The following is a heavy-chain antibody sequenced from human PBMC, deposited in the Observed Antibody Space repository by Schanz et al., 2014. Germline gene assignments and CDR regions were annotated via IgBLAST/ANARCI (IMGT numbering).Heavy chain of an antibody. V-gene: IGHV1-46*01. CDR1: GYTFTSDS. J-gene: IGHJ5*02. CDR3: ARGPLGTSP. Sequence: QLQLVQSGAEVKKPGASVKVSCKASGYTFTSDSMHWVRQAPGQGLEWMGMINPSGGSTTYAQKFQGRVTLTTDTSTSTAYMELRNLRSDDTAVYYCARGPLGTSPWGQGTLVTVSA. CDR2: INPSGGST. D-gene: IGHD5-12*01.